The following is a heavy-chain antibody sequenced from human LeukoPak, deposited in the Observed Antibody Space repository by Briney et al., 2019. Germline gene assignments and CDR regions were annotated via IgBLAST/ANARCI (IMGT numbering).Heavy chain of an antibody. Sequence: GGSLRLSCAASGFTVSTNYMRWVRQAPGRGLEWVSVIYSGGRTYYADSVKGRFTISRDNSKNIVYLQMNSLRADDTAMYYCAARIAVAGTISFDYWGQGTLVTVSS. J-gene: IGHJ4*02. CDR3: AARIAVAGTISFDY. V-gene: IGHV3-66*01. CDR2: IYSGGRT. D-gene: IGHD6-19*01. CDR1: GFTVSTNY.